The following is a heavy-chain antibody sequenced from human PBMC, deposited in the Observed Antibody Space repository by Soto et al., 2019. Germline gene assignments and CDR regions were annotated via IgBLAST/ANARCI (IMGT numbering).Heavy chain of an antibody. Sequence: GGSLRLSCAASGFTFSSYGMHWVRQAPGKGLEWVAVISYDGSNKYYADSVKGRFTIPRDNSKNTLYLQMNSLRAEDTAVYYCAKDRGDIVLPYGMDVWGQGTTVTVSS. V-gene: IGHV3-30*18. J-gene: IGHJ6*02. D-gene: IGHD2-8*01. CDR3: AKDRGDIVLPYGMDV. CDR2: ISYDGSNK. CDR1: GFTFSSYG.